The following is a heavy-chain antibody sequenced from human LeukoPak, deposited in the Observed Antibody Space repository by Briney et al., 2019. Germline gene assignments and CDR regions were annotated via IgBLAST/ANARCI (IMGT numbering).Heavy chain of an antibody. D-gene: IGHD3-10*01. V-gene: IGHV3-11*04. CDR2: ISSSGSTI. CDR3: AREARITMVRGVITQFDP. Sequence: PGGSLRLSCAASGFTFSDYYMSWIRQAPGKGLEWVSYISSSGSTIYYADSVKGRFTISRDNAKNSLYLQMNSLRAEDTAVYYCAREARITMVRGVITQFDPWGQGTLVTVSS. CDR1: GFTFSDYY. J-gene: IGHJ5*02.